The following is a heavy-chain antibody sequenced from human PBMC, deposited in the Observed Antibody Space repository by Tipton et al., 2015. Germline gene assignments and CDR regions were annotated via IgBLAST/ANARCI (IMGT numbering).Heavy chain of an antibody. Sequence: TLSLTCTVSSGSINSSIHYWGWIRQPPGKGLEWIGSIYYSGSTYYNPSLKSRVTISVDTSKNQFSLKLSSVTAADTAVYYCVRDAVVTHYYYYGMDVWGQGTTVTVSS. D-gene: IGHD4-23*01. V-gene: IGHV4-39*07. CDR3: VRDAVVTHYYYYGMDV. J-gene: IGHJ6*02. CDR2: IYYSGST. CDR1: SGSINSSIHY.